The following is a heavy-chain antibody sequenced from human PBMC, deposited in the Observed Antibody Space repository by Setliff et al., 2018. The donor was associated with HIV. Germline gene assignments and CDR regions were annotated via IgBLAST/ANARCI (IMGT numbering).Heavy chain of an antibody. J-gene: IGHJ4*02. CDR2: INPSGSRT. CDR1: GYTFTSYY. V-gene: IGHV1-46*01. D-gene: IGHD6-6*01. CDR3: ARWYGFHSSSSVLGF. Sequence: GASVKVSCKASGYTFTSYYMHWVRQAPGQGLEWMGIINPSGSRTTCTKKFQGRVTMTRDTSTNTVYLELSSLRSEDTAVYYCARWYGFHSSSSVLGFWGQGTLVTVSS.